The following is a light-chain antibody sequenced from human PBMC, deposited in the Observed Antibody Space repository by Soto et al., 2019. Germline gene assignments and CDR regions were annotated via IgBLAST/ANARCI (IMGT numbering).Light chain of an antibody. CDR3: QHYNSYSEA. CDR2: KAS. CDR1: QTIISW. J-gene: IGKJ1*01. Sequence: DIQMTQSPSTLSGSVGYRVTITCRASQTIISWLAWYQQKPGKAPKLLIYKASTLKSGVPSRFSGSGSGTELTLTISSLQPDDFATYYCQHYNSYSEAFGQGTKV. V-gene: IGKV1-5*03.